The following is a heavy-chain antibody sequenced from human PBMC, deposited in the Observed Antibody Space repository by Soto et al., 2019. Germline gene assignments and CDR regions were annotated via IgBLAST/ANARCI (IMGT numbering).Heavy chain of an antibody. CDR3: ARLFSSSWNGPFDY. J-gene: IGHJ4*02. CDR2: IKQDGSEK. D-gene: IGHD6-13*01. CDR1: GFTFSSYW. Sequence: PGGSLRLSCAASGFTFSSYWMSLVRQAPGKGLECVSNIKQDGSEKYYVDSVKGRFTISRDNAKNSLYLQMNSLRAEDTAVYYCARLFSSSWNGPFDYWGQGTLVTVSS. V-gene: IGHV3-7*03.